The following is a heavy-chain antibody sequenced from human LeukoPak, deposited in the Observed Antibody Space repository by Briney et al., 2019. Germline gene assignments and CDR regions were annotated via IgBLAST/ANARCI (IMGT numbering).Heavy chain of an antibody. D-gene: IGHD6-6*01. J-gene: IGHJ5*02. CDR1: GNFVTSNY. CDR3: ARDSSSSPRSRWFDP. CDR2: VHPSSGST. Sequence: ASVKVSCKASGNFVTSNYMHWVRQAPGQGLEWMGIVHPSSGSTTYAQKFQGRVTMTRDTSTSTVYMELSSLRSEDTAVYYCARDSSSSPRSRWFDPWGQGTLVTVSS. V-gene: IGHV1-46*01.